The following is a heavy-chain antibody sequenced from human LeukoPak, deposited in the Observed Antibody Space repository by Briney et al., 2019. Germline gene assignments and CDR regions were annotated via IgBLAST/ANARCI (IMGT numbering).Heavy chain of an antibody. CDR1: GFTFSTFA. J-gene: IGHJ4*02. CDR2: IFPSGGEI. D-gene: IGHD3-22*01. V-gene: IGHV3-23*01. CDR3: AKYHPYYDSSGYLGPFDY. Sequence: GGSLRLSCAASGFTFSTFAMIWVRQPPGKGLEWVSSIFPSGGEIHYADSVKGRFTISRDNSKNTLYLQMNSLRAEDTAIYYCAKYHPYYDSSGYLGPFDYWGQGTLVTVSS.